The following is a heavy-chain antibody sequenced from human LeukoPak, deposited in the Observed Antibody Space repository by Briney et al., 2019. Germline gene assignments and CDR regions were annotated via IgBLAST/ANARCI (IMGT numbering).Heavy chain of an antibody. J-gene: IGHJ5*02. CDR1: GFTFDDYA. V-gene: IGHV3-9*01. CDR3: VKPGDP. CDR2: ISWNSGSI. Sequence: PGGSLRLSCAASGFTFDDYAMHWVRQAPGKGLEWVSGISWNSGSIGYADSVKGRFTISRDNAKNSLYLQMNSLRAEDTALYYCVKPGDPWGQGTLVTVSS.